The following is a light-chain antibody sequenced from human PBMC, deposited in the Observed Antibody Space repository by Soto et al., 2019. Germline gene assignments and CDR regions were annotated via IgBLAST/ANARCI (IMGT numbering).Light chain of an antibody. Sequence: EIVLTQSPATLSLSPGERATLSCRASQSVSSYLAWYQQKPGQAPRLLIYDASNRATGIPARFSGSGSGTDFTLTISRLEPEDFAIYHCQQSSNWLTFGGGTKVEIK. V-gene: IGKV3-11*01. CDR3: QQSSNWLT. CDR2: DAS. CDR1: QSVSSY. J-gene: IGKJ4*01.